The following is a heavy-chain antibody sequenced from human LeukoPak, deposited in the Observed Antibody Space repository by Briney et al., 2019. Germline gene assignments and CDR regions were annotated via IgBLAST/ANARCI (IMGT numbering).Heavy chain of an antibody. Sequence: ASVKVSCKASGYIFTSYFMHWVRQAPGQGLEWMGLINPSGGSTRYAQKFQGRVTMTRDMSTSTVYMELRSLRSDDTAVYYCAKNERVRRVVKDLFESWGQGTLVTVSS. D-gene: IGHD3-10*01. V-gene: IGHV1-46*01. CDR2: INPSGGST. CDR1: GYIFTSYF. J-gene: IGHJ4*02. CDR3: AKNERVRRVVKDLFES.